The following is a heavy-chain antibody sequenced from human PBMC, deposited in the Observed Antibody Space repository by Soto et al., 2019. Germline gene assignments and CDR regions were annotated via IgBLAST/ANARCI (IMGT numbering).Heavy chain of an antibody. J-gene: IGHJ5*02. Sequence: SVKVSCKASGGTFSSYAISWVRQAPGQELEWMGGIIPIFGTANYAQKVQGRVTMTTDTFTSTVYMELRSLRSQDTAVYHCARDPPGEGAATFDLWGQGTLVTVSS. V-gene: IGHV1-69*05. CDR2: IIPIFGTA. CDR1: GGTFSSYA. CDR3: ARDPPGEGAATFDL. D-gene: IGHD3-10*01.